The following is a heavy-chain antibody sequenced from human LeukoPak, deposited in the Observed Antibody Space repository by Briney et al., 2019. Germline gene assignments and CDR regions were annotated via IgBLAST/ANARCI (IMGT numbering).Heavy chain of an antibody. D-gene: IGHD2-21*01. CDR1: GGSFSGYY. V-gene: IGHV4-59*01. Sequence: PSETLSLTCAVYGGSFSGYYWSWIRQPPGKGLEWIGYIYYSGSTNYNPSLKSRVTISVDTSKNQFSLKLSSVTAADTAVYYCARVFGEAGPPEDYYGMDVWGQGTTVTVSS. CDR3: ARVFGEAGPPEDYYGMDV. CDR2: IYYSGST. J-gene: IGHJ6*02.